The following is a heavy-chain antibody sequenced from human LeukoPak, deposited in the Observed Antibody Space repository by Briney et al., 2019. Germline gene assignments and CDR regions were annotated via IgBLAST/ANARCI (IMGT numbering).Heavy chain of an antibody. CDR1: GFTFSSYA. V-gene: IGHV3-30-3*01. CDR2: ISYDGSNK. Sequence: GGSLRLSCAASGFTFSSYAMHWVRQAPGKGLEWVAVISYDGSNKYYADSVKGRFTISRDNSKNTLYLQMNSLRAEDTAVYYCARDKDQDYWGQGTLVTVSS. CDR3: ARDKDQDY. J-gene: IGHJ4*02.